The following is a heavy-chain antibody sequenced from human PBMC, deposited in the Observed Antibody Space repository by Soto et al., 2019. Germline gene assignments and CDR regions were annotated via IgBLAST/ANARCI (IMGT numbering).Heavy chain of an antibody. CDR1: GFTVSNNY. D-gene: IGHD3-22*01. CDR3: ARYYDCSGGTSGGMAV. Sequence: DVQVVESGGGLIQPGGSLRLSCAASGFTVSNNYMSWVRQGPGKGLEWVSTIYRGDSTYYADSVKGRFTISRDNSKXXLYLLMNSLRTEDTAVYYCARYYDCSGGTSGGMAVWGQGTTVTVFS. CDR2: IYRGDST. J-gene: IGHJ6*02. V-gene: IGHV3-53*01.